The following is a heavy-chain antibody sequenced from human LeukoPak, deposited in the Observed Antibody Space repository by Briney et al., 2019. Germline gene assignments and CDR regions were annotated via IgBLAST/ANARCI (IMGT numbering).Heavy chain of an antibody. D-gene: IGHD4-17*01. CDR1: GFPFSTYS. V-gene: IGHV3-48*02. CDR2: SISSGRAI. J-gene: IGHJ4*02. Sequence: PGGTLRLSCAASGFPFSTYSMHWVRQTPGKGLEWVSYSISSGRAIYCADSVRGRFTMSRDNAKNSLFLQMDSLRDEDTAVYYCARDKGNDYGTYDNWGQGTLVTVS. CDR3: ARDKGNDYGTYDN.